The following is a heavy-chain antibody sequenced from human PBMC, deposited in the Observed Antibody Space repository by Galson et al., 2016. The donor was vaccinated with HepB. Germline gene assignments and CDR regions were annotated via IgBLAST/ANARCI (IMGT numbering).Heavy chain of an antibody. CDR2: ISPGDSDS. V-gene: IGHV5-51*01. Sequence: QSGAEVKKPGESLKISCKGSGYSFTSYWIGWVRQMPGKGLEWMGIISPGDSDSRYSQSFQGQVTFSAVKSISTAFRQWSGLKASDTAMYYCARRMRYSSSALDYWGQGTLVTVSS. D-gene: IGHD6-6*01. J-gene: IGHJ4*02. CDR3: ARRMRYSSSALDY. CDR1: GYSFTSYW.